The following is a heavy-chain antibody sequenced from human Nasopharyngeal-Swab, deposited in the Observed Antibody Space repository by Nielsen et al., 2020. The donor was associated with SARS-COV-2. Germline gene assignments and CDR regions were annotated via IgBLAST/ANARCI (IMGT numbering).Heavy chain of an antibody. CDR3: ARVNPVSGSYYDAIDI. D-gene: IGHD1-26*01. J-gene: IGHJ3*02. CDR2: IRSKVNDYAT. Sequence: GSLRLSCAASDFTFSASSINWVRQASGKGLEWIGRIRSKVNDYATTYGVSVKGRFTFSRDDSKNTAYLQMNSLKTEDTAVYYCARVNPVSGSYYDAIDIWGQGTMVTVSS. V-gene: IGHV3-73*01. CDR1: DFTFSASS.